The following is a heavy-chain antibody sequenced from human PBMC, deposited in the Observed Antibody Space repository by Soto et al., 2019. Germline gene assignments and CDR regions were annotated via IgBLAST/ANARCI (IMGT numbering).Heavy chain of an antibody. CDR3: GAHPGGGGY. CDR2: IYSGGYT. Sequence: EVQLVESGGGLIQPGGSLRLSCAVSGFTVSNNYMSWVRQAPGKGLEGVSVIYSGGYTAYGDSVKGRFTISRDNSKNTIFFQKKKLRAGAVGVVSGGAHPGGGGYWGQGTLVTVSS. D-gene: IGHD3-10*01. V-gene: IGHV3-53*01. CDR1: GFTVSNNY. J-gene: IGHJ4*02.